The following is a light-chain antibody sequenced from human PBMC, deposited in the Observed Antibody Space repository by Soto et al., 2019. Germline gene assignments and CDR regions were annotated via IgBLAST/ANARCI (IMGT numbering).Light chain of an antibody. CDR1: QSVSSSY. CDR3: QQYGSSPPIN. J-gene: IGKJ5*01. V-gene: IGKV3-20*01. CDR2: GAS. Sequence: EIIMTHSPATLSVSPGERASLSCSASQSVSSSYLAWYQQKPGQAPRLLIYGASSRATGIPDRFSGSGSGTDSTLTISRLEPEDFAVYYCQQYGSSPPINFGQGTRLEIK.